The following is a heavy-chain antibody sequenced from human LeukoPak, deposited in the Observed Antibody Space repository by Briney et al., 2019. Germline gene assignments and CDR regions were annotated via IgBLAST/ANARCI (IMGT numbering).Heavy chain of an antibody. D-gene: IGHD6-19*01. V-gene: IGHV3-21*01. CDR3: ASDLSSGWYPGYFDY. CDR2: ISSSSSYI. Sequence: GGSLRLSCAASGFTFSSYSMNWVRQAPGKGLEWVSSISSSSSYIYYADSVKGRFTISRDNAKNSLYLQMNSLRAEDTAVYYCASDLSSGWYPGYFDYWGQGTLVTVSS. CDR1: GFTFSSYS. J-gene: IGHJ4*02.